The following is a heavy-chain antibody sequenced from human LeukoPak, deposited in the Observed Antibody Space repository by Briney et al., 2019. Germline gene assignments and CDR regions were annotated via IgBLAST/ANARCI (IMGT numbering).Heavy chain of an antibody. CDR1: GYTFTSYY. CDR3: ARAQFRDAFDI. J-gene: IGHJ3*02. V-gene: IGHV1-46*01. D-gene: IGHD5-24*01. CDR2: INPSGGST. Sequence: ASVKGSCKASGYTFTSYYMHWVRQAPGQGLEWMGIINPSGGSTSYAQKFQGRVTMTRDTSTSTVYMELSSLRSEDTAVYYCARAQFRDAFDIWGQGTMVTVSS.